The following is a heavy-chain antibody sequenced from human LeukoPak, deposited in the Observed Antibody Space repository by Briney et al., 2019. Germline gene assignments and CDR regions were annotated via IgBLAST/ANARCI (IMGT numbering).Heavy chain of an antibody. J-gene: IGHJ4*02. Sequence: QPGGSLRLSCAASGFTFSTYAMGWVRPAPGEGLEWVSSIKGGGGDPFYADSVRGPFTISRDKSKNTLYLQLNSLRAEDTAVYFCAQGVHACNPFYYWGQGTLVTVSS. V-gene: IGHV3-23*01. CDR1: GFTFSTYA. D-gene: IGHD2-2*01. CDR3: AQGVHACNPFYY. CDR2: IKGGGGDP.